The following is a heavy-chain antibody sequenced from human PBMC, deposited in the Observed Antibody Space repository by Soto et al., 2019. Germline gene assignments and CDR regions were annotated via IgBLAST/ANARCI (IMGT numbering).Heavy chain of an antibody. J-gene: IGHJ4*02. Sequence: GGSLRLSCKGSGYSFTSYWIGWVRQMPGKGLEWMGIIYPGDSDTRYSPSFQGQVTISTDKSISTAYLQWSSLKASDSAMYYCARHEEQLVFDYWGQGTLVTVSS. CDR2: IYPGDSDT. CDR1: GYSFTSYW. D-gene: IGHD6-6*01. CDR3: ARHEEQLVFDY. V-gene: IGHV5-51*01.